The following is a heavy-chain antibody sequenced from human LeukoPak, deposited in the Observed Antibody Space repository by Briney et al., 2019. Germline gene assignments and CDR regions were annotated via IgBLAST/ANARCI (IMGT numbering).Heavy chain of an antibody. CDR1: GFTFKLYW. CDR3: VRGGPSTWS. D-gene: IGHD2-15*01. V-gene: IGHV3-74*01. CDR2: INDDGSDT. J-gene: IGHJ5*02. Sequence: GGSLRLSCAASGFTFKLYWMHWVRQVPGKRPVWVSRINDDGSDTVYADSVRGRFSISRDDAKNTVYLQMNNLRAEDTAVYHCVRGGPSTWSWGQGTLVTVSS.